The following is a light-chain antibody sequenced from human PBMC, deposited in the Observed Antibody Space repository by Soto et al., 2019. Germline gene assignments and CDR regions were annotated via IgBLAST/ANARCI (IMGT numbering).Light chain of an antibody. V-gene: IGKV1-5*03. CDR1: QSISSW. Sequence: DIQMTQSPSTLSASVGDRVTITCRASQSISSWLAWYQQKPGKAPNLLIYKASSLESGVPSRFSGSGSETEFTLTISSLQPDDFATYYCQQYNSLPYAFGQGTKLEIK. CDR2: KAS. CDR3: QQYNSLPYA. J-gene: IGKJ2*01.